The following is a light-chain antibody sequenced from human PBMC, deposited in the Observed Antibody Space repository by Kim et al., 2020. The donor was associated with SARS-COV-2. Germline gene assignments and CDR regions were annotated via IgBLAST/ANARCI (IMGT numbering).Light chain of an antibody. CDR3: KQYNNWPAT. CDR2: GAS. J-gene: IGKJ4*02. Sequence: EIVMTQSPATLSVSPGERATLSCRASQRVSSNLAWYQQKPGQAPRLLIYGASTRATGIPARFSGSGSGTEFTLTISSLQSEDFAVYYCKQYNNWPATFGEGTKVEIK. V-gene: IGKV3-15*01. CDR1: QRVSSN.